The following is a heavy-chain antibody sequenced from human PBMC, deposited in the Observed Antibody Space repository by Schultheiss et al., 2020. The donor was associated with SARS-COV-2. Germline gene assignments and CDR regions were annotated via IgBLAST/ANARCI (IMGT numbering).Heavy chain of an antibody. J-gene: IGHJ6*02. V-gene: IGHV3-15*01. CDR3: TTALGLTTSYYYGMDV. CDR2: IKSKTDGGTT. Sequence: GESLKISCAASGFTFSSYSMNWVRQAPGKGLEWVGRIKSKTDGGTTDYAAPVKGRFTISRDDSKNTLYLQMNSLKTEDTAVYYCTTALGLTTSYYYGMDVWGQGTTVTVSS. D-gene: IGHD4/OR15-4a*01. CDR1: GFTFSSYS.